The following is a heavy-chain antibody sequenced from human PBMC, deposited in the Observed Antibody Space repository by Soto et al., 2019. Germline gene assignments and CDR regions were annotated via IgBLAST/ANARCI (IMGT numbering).Heavy chain of an antibody. CDR1: GFTFSNYV. V-gene: IGHV3-23*01. Sequence: GGSLRLSCAASGFTFSNYVISWLRQAPGGGLEWVSSINANGRSADYADSVKGRFTISRDNSRSTLFLQMNSLRAEDTAIYYCAKDVLGGTMGWFDPWRRGTLVTVSS. J-gene: IGHJ5*02. D-gene: IGHD3-10*01. CDR2: INANGRSA. CDR3: AKDVLGGTMGWFDP.